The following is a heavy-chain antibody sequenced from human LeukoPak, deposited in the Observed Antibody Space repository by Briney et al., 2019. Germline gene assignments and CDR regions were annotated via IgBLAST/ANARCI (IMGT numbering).Heavy chain of an antibody. CDR3: ARERFTAIHPGDAFDI. J-gene: IGHJ3*02. Sequence: ASVKVSCKASGYTFTSYYMHWVRQAPGQGLEWMGIINPSGGSTSYAQKFQGRVTMTRDTSTSTVYMELSSLRSEDTAVYYCARERFTAIHPGDAFDIWGQGTMVTVSS. V-gene: IGHV1-46*01. D-gene: IGHD5-18*01. CDR1: GYTFTSYY. CDR2: INPSGGST.